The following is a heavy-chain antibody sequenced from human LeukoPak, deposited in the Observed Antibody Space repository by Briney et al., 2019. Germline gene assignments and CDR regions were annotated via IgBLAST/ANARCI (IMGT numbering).Heavy chain of an antibody. CDR1: GFTFSSYS. CDR3: ARWGIAAAGDY. Sequence: GGSLRLSCAASGFTFSSYSMNWVRQAPGKGLEWVSHISSSSSTIYYADSVKGRFTISRDNAKNSLYLQMNSLRAEGTAVYYCARWGIAAAGDYWGQGTLVTVSS. CDR2: ISSSSSTI. J-gene: IGHJ4*02. D-gene: IGHD6-13*01. V-gene: IGHV3-48*01.